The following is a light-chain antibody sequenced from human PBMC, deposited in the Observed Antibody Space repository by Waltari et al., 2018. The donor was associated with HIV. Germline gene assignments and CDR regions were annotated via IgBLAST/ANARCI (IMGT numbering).Light chain of an antibody. V-gene: IGLV2-8*01. J-gene: IGLJ2*01. CDR2: EVS. CDR1: SSAVGGYNY. Sequence: QSALTQPPSTSGSSGQSVTLSCTGTSSAVGGYNYVSLYQQPPGKPPKRMIYEVSRRPSGVPGRFSGSKSGNTASLTVSGLQAEDESDYYCSSYAGSNNFYVVFGGGTKLTVL. CDR3: SSYAGSNNFYVV.